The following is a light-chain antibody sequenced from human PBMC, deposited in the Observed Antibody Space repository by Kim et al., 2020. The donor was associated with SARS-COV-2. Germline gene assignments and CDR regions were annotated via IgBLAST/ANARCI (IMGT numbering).Light chain of an antibody. V-gene: IGKV3-11*01. CDR3: QQRSDWYT. J-gene: IGKJ2*01. CDR2: DAS. Sequence: EIVLTQSPATLSLSPGERATLSCRASRSVSNYLAWYQQKPGQAPRLLIYDASNRATGIPARFSGSGSGTDFTLTISSLEPEDFAVYYCQQRSDWYTFGQGTKLEI. CDR1: RSVSNY.